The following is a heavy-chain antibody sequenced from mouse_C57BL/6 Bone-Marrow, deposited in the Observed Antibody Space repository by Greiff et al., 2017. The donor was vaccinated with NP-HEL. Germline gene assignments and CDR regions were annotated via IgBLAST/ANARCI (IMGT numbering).Heavy chain of an antibody. V-gene: IGHV1-19*01. Sequence: EVQLQQSGPVLVKPGASVKMSCKASGYTFTDYYMNWVKQSHGKSLEWIGVINPYNGGTSYNQKFKGKATLTVDKSSSTAYMELNSLTSEDSAVYYCARGAYYDYDLYYAMDYWGQGTSVTVSS. D-gene: IGHD2-4*01. CDR2: INPYNGGT. CDR1: GYTFTDYY. J-gene: IGHJ4*01. CDR3: ARGAYYDYDLYYAMDY.